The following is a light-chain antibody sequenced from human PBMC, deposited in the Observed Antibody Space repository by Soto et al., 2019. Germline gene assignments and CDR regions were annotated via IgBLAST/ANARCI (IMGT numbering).Light chain of an antibody. CDR2: VAS. J-gene: IGKJ3*01. V-gene: IGKV1-39*01. CDR1: QSINNY. CDR3: QQSYYMQA. Sequence: DIHVWQSPSSLSASAVERVTITCRASQSINNYLNWYQQKPGKAPKLLIYVASSLQSGVPSRFSGSGSGTDFTLTISSLQPEDFATYFCQQSYYMQAFGPGTKVDIK.